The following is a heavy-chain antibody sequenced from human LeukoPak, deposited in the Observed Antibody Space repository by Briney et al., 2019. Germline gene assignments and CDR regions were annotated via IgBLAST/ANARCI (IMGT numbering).Heavy chain of an antibody. CDR3: ARDRMTTVSPSDY. Sequence: PAGSLRLSCGASGFSISDYGMHWVRQAPGPGLERVAFIRHDGNKKYLPDSMKGRFSVSRDNSNNTLYLQMNSLRAEDTAVYYCARDRMTTVSPSDYWGQGTLVTVSS. J-gene: IGHJ4*02. V-gene: IGHV3-30*02. CDR1: GFSISDYG. CDR2: IRHDGNKK. D-gene: IGHD4-17*01.